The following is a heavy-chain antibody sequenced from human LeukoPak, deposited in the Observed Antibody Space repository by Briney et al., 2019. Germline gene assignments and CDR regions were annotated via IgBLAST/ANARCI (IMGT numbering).Heavy chain of an antibody. CDR2: ISGSADST. D-gene: IGHD2-15*01. J-gene: IGHJ4*02. CDR1: GFTFSSYA. Sequence: GSLRLSCAASGFTFSSYAMSWVRQAPGKGLEWVSGISGSADSTYYADSVNGRFTISRDNSKNTLHLQMNSLRAEDTAVYYCAKGLGVGSSVFFDYWGQGTLVTVSS. V-gene: IGHV3-23*01. CDR3: AKGLGVGSSVFFDY.